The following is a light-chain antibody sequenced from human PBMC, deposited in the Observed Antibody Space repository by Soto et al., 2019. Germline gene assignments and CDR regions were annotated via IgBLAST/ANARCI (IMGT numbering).Light chain of an antibody. CDR1: QGISSY. V-gene: IGKV1-9*01. J-gene: IGKJ3*01. CDR2: GAS. Sequence: DIQLTQSPSFLSASVGDRVTITCRASQGISSYLAWYQQRPGEPPELLIYGASTLRPGVASRFSGSGSETEFALTISSLQPEDFATYFCQQLTSFPPSFTFGPGTTVDIK. CDR3: QQLTSFPPSFT.